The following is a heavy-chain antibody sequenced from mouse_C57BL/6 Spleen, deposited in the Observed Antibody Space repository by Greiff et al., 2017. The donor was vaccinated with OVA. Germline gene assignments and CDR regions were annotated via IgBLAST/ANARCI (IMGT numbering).Heavy chain of an antibody. Sequence: EVQVVESGGGLVKPGGSLKLSCAASGFTFSDYGMHWVRQAPEKGLEWVAYISSGSSTIYYADTVKGRFTISRDNAKNTLFLQMTSLRSEDTAMYYCARGDCDGDLSLYFDYWGQGTTLTVSS. CDR1: GFTFSDYG. D-gene: IGHD6-1*01. CDR3: ARGDCDGDLSLYFDY. CDR2: ISSGSSTI. J-gene: IGHJ2*01. V-gene: IGHV5-17*01.